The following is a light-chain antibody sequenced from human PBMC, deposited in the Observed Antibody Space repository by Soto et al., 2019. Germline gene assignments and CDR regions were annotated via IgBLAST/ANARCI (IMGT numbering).Light chain of an antibody. V-gene: IGKV3-15*01. CDR1: QSVSTQ. CDR2: GAS. J-gene: IGKJ1*01. Sequence: EIVMTQSPATLSVSPGERATLSCRASQSVSTQLAWYQQKPGQAPRLLIYGASTRATAVPARFSGSGSGTEFTLTISSLQSEDFAVYYCQQYNNWRTFGQGTKVDIK. CDR3: QQYNNWRT.